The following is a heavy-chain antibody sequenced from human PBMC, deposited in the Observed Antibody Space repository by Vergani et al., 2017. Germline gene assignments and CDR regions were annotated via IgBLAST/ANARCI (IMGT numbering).Heavy chain of an antibody. CDR2: IIPIFGTA. V-gene: IGHV1-69*01. J-gene: IGHJ6*03. D-gene: IGHD4-11*01. CDR3: AGDRFDDYSNYGKPGYYYYMDV. Sequence: QVQLVQSGAEVKTPGSSVKVSCKASGGTFSSYAISWVRQAPGQGLEWMGGIIPIFGTANYAQKFQGRVTITADESTSTAYMELSSLRSEDTAVYYCAGDRFDDYSNYGKPGYYYYMDVWGKGTTVTVSS. CDR1: GGTFSSYA.